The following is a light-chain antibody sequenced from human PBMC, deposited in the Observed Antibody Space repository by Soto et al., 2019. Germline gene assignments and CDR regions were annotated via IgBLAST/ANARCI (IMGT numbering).Light chain of an antibody. J-gene: IGKJ5*01. CDR1: QSVSSSY. CDR2: GVS. V-gene: IGKV3-20*01. CDR3: PKYGNSKIT. Sequence: ETLLTQSPGALSLSPGGRATLSGRASQSVSSSYLAWYQQKPGQAPRLLIYGVSSRATGIKDRFSGSGSGTDFTLNISRLEPEDFAVYVCPKYGNSKITFGHGTRLETK.